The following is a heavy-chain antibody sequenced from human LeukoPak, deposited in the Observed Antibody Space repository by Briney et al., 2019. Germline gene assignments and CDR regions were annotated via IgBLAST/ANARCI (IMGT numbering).Heavy chain of an antibody. CDR1: GGSISSSSYY. Sequence: SETLSLTCTVSGGSISSSSYYWGWIRQPPGKGLEWIGSIYYNGSTYYNPSIKSRVTISVDTSKNQFSLKLSSVTAADTAVYYCARRYCSSTSCLLSWFDPWGQGTLVTVSS. V-gene: IGHV4-39*01. D-gene: IGHD2-2*01. J-gene: IGHJ5*02. CDR2: IYYNGST. CDR3: ARRYCSSTSCLLSWFDP.